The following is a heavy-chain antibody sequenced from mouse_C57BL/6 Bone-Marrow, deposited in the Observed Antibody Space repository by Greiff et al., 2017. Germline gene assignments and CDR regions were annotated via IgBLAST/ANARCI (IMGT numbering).Heavy chain of an antibody. D-gene: IGHD2-3*01. J-gene: IGHJ2*01. Sequence: VHVKQSGAELVRPGASVKLSCTASGFTIKDDYIHWVKQRPEQGLAWIGWIDPEIGDTEYASKFQGKATITSDTSSNTAYLQLSSLTSEDTAVYYCSSFDGNYFDFWGQGTPLTVAS. CDR2: IDPEIGDT. CDR3: SSFDGNYFDF. CDR1: GFTIKDDY. V-gene: IGHV14-4*01.